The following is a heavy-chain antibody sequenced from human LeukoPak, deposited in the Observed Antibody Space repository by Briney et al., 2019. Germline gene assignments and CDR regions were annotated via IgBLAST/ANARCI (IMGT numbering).Heavy chain of an antibody. D-gene: IGHD6-13*01. CDR3: ARGGPGYSRSWYL. J-gene: IGHJ4*02. Sequence: EGSLTLSCAASGFTFSSYWMHWVRQAAGNGLVWGSRINSSGTSTSYAASVKGRFTVSRDNATNTRYLQMNSLRAEDTAVYYCARGGPGYSRSWYLWGQGTLVTVSS. V-gene: IGHV3-74*01. CDR2: INSSGTST. CDR1: GFTFSSYW.